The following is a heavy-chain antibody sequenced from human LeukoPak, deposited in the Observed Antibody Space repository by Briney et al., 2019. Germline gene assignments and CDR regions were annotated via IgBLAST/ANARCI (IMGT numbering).Heavy chain of an antibody. V-gene: IGHV3-23*01. CDR1: EFTFTSYA. Sequence: GGSLRLSCAASEFTFTSYAMSWVRQAPGKGLEWVSAISGSGGSTDYADSVKGRFTISRDNSKNTPYLEMNSLRAEDTAAYYCARKYYYHSSGFYLDVLDFWGQGTMVTVSS. J-gene: IGHJ3*01. D-gene: IGHD3-22*01. CDR3: ARKYYYHSSGFYLDVLDF. CDR2: ISGSGGST.